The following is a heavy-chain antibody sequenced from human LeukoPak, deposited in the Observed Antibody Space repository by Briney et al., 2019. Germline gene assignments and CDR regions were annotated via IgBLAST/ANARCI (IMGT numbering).Heavy chain of an antibody. CDR3: AREGRRELVYFDY. CDR2: IIPIFGTA. J-gene: IGHJ4*02. V-gene: IGHV1-69*13. Sequence: ASVKVSCKASGGTFSSYAISWVRQAPGQGLEWMGGIIPIFGTANYAQKFQGRVTITADESTSTAYMDLSSLRSEDTAVYYCAREGRRELVYFDYWGQGTLVTVSS. CDR1: GGTFSSYA. D-gene: IGHD1-26*01.